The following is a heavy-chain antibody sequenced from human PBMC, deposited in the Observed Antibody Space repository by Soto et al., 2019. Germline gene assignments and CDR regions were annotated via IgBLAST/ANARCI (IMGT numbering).Heavy chain of an antibody. J-gene: IGHJ4*02. CDR1: GGTFSSYT. V-gene: IGHV1-69*02. CDR2: IIPILGIA. D-gene: IGHD3-10*01. Sequence: QVQLVQSGAEVKKPGSSVKVSCKASGGTFSSYTISWVRQAPGQGLEWMGRIIPILGIANYAQKFQGRVTITADKSTSTAYMELSSLRSEDTAVYYCARGTTMVRGVKPFDYWGQGTLVTVSS. CDR3: ARGTTMVRGVKPFDY.